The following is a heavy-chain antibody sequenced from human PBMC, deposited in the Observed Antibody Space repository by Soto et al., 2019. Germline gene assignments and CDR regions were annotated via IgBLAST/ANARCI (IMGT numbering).Heavy chain of an antibody. CDR2: ITSSSDTI. J-gene: IGHJ6*02. V-gene: IGHV3-11*04. CDR1: GFSLSDYS. Sequence: SLRLSCAASGFSLSDYSMSWIRQAPGKGLEWVAYITSSSDTIYYSDSVKGRFTISRDNGKNSLFLQMNSLRDEDTAVYYCARVVVVIPPGYYYAMDVWGQGTTVTVSS. CDR3: ARVVVVIPPGYYYAMDV. D-gene: IGHD3-22*01.